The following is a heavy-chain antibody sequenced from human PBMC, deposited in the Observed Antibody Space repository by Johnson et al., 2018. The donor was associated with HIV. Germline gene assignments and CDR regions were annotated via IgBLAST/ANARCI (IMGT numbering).Heavy chain of an antibody. Sequence: VQLVESGGDVVQPGGSLRLSCSASGFIVSSNYMSWVRQAPGKGLEWVSVIYSGGSTYYADSVKGRFTISRDNPKNTLYLQMNSLRAEDTAVYYCARDWAACSGGSCRGNAFDIWGQGTMVTVSS. D-gene: IGHD2-15*01. CDR2: IYSGGST. CDR1: GFIVSSNY. CDR3: ARDWAACSGGSCRGNAFDI. V-gene: IGHV3-53*01. J-gene: IGHJ3*02.